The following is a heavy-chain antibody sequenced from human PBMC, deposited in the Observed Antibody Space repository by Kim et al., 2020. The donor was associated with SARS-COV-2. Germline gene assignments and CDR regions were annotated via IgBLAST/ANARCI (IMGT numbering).Heavy chain of an antibody. Sequence: GGSLRLSCAASGFTFTSYAMSWVRQAPGKGLEWVSVIYSGGSSTYYADSVKGRFTISRDNSKNTLYLQMNSLRAEDTAVYYCAKVDCGGYCYPYYFDFWGQGTLVTVSS. V-gene: IGHV3-23*03. CDR3: AKVDCGGYCYPYYFDF. D-gene: IGHD2-21*02. CDR1: GFTFTSYA. CDR2: IYSGGSST. J-gene: IGHJ4*02.